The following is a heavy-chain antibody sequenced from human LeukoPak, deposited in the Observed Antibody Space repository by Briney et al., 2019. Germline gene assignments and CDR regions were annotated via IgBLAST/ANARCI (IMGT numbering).Heavy chain of an antibody. CDR1: GGSIYTGDYY. V-gene: IGHV4-39*07. CDR2: LFYSGNM. CDR3: ARENIVSSRDFDY. Sequence: PSETLSLTCTVSGGSIYTGDYYWAWIRQPPGKPLEWIGSLFYSGNMYYNPSLKGRVTISVDTSKNQFSLMLSSVTAADTAVYYCARENIVSSRDFDYWGQGTLVTVSS. J-gene: IGHJ4*02. D-gene: IGHD5/OR15-5a*01.